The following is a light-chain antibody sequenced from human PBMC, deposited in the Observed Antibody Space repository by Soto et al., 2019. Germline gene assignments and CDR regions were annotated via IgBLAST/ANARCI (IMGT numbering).Light chain of an antibody. CDR3: SSYAGSNNRGV. V-gene: IGLV2-8*01. CDR1: SSDVGGYKY. J-gene: IGLJ1*01. Sequence: QSVLTQPPSASGSPGQSVTISCTGTSSDVGGYKYVSWYQQYPGKAPKLIIYEVSERPSGVPDRFSGSKSGNTASLTVSGLQAEDEADYYCSSYAGSNNRGVFGSGTKVTVL. CDR2: EVS.